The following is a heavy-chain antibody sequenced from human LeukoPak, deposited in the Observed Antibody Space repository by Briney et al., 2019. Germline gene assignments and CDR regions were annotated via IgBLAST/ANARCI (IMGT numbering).Heavy chain of an antibody. V-gene: IGHV5-10-1*01. J-gene: IGHJ4*02. CDR1: GYTFTSYW. Sequence: GESLKISCKGSGYTFTSYWISWVRQMPGKGLEWMGKINPSDSYTNYSPSFQGHVTISADKSITTASLQWSSLKASDTAMYYCARHGPEVGGNFDYWGQGTLVTVSS. CDR2: INPSDSYT. CDR3: ARHGPEVGGNFDY. D-gene: IGHD1-26*01.